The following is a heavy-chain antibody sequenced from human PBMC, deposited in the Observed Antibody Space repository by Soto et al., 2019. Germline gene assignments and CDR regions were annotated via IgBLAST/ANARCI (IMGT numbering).Heavy chain of an antibody. J-gene: IGHJ3*02. CDR2: IKSKTDGGTT. CDR3: TTDTLGYCSGGSCYDVDAFDI. Sequence: GGSLRLSCAASGFTFSSYAMSWVRQAPGKGLEWVGRIKSKTDGGTTDYAAPVKGRFTISRDDSKNTLYLQMNSLKTEDTAVYYCTTDTLGYCSGGSCYDVDAFDIWGQGTMVTVSS. V-gene: IGHV3-15*01. CDR1: GFTFSSYA. D-gene: IGHD2-15*01.